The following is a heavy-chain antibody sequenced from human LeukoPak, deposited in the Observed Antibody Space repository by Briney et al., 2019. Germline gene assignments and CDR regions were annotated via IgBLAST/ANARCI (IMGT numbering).Heavy chain of an antibody. CDR2: ISGYNGNT. J-gene: IGHJ4*02. Sequence: ASVKVSCKASGYTFTSYGITWVRQAPGQGLEWMGWISGYNGNTNCAQKLQGRVTMTTDTPTSTAYMELRSLRSDDTAAYYCARADCTSTSCYPNFDYWGQGTLVTVSS. CDR1: GYTFTSYG. CDR3: ARADCTSTSCYPNFDY. D-gene: IGHD2-2*01. V-gene: IGHV1-18*01.